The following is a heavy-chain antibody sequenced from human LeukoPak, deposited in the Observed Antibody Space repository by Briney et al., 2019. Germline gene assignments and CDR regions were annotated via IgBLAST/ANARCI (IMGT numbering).Heavy chain of an antibody. CDR2: INPYNGNT. D-gene: IGHD3-22*01. V-gene: IGHV1-18*01. J-gene: IGHJ4*02. CDR1: GYTFTSYG. Sequence: ASVKVSCKASGYTFTSYGISWVRQAPGQGLEWMGWINPYNGNTNYAQKLQGRVTMTTDTSTSTAYMELRTLRSDDTAVYYCARSLWYYDSRGTTYDDYWGQGTLVTVPS. CDR3: ARSLWYYDSRGTTYDDY.